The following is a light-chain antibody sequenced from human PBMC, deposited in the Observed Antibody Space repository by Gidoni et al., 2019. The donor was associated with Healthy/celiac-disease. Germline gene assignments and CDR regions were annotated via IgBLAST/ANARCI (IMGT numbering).Light chain of an antibody. J-gene: IGKJ3*01. V-gene: IGKV4-1*01. CDR1: QSVVYSSNNKNY. CDR2: WAS. Sequence: DIGMTQSPDSLAVSLGERATINSKASQSVVYSSNNKNYLSWYQQKPGQPPKLLIYWASTRESGVPDRFSGSGSGTDFTLTISSLQAEDVAVYYCQQYYSTPDTFGPGTKVDIK. CDR3: QQYYSTPDT.